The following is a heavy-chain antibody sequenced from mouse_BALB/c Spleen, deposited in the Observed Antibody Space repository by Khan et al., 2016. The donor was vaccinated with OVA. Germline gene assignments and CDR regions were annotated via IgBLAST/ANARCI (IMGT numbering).Heavy chain of an antibody. D-gene: IGHD1-3*01. CDR3: ARKELDRIFAY. J-gene: IGHJ3*01. CDR1: GYTFTPYC. CDR2: IDPSTGYT. V-gene: IGHV1-7*01. Sequence: QVQLQQSGAELAKPGASVKMSCKASGYTFTPYCMHWVKQRPGQGLEWIGYIDPSTGYTEYNQKFKDKATLTTDKSSSTAYMQLSSLTSEDSAVYYCARKELDRIFAYWGQGTLVTVSA.